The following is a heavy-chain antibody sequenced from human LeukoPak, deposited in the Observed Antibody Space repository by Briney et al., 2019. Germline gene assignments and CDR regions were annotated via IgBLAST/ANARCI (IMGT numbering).Heavy chain of an antibody. J-gene: IGHJ6*03. D-gene: IGHD7-27*01. CDR2: IWYDGSNK. Sequence: GRSLRHSCAASGFTFSSYGMHWVRQAPGKGLEWVAVIWYDGSNKYYADSVKGRFTISRDNSKNTLYLQMNSLRAEDTAVYNCAKESTGAGYYYYYMDVWGKGTTVTVSS. V-gene: IGHV3-33*06. CDR3: AKESTGAGYYYYYMDV. CDR1: GFTFSSYG.